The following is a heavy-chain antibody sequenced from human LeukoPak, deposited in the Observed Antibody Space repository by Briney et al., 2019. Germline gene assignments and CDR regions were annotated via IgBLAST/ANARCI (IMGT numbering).Heavy chain of an antibody. Sequence: GGSLRLSCAASGFTFSSYGMHWVRQAPGKGLEWVAVIWYDGSNKYYADSVKGRFTISRDNSKNTLYLQMNSLRAEDTAVYYCARTSGYSSGWRYFDYWGQGTLVTVSS. CDR2: IWYDGSNK. D-gene: IGHD6-19*01. CDR1: GFTFSSYG. CDR3: ARTSGYSSGWRYFDY. V-gene: IGHV3-33*01. J-gene: IGHJ4*02.